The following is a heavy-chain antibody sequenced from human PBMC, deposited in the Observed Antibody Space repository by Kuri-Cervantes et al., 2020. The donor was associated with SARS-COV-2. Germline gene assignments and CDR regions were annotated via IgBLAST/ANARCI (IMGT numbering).Heavy chain of an antibody. V-gene: IGHV6-1*01. CDR3: ARVTTGTLDY. J-gene: IGHJ4*02. Sequence: SQTLSLTCAISGDSVSSNSAGWNWIRQSPSRGLEWLGRTYYRSKWYHDYAASVKSRIIINPDTSKNQFSLQLSSVTPEDTAVYYYARVTTGTLDYWGQGTLVTVSS. CDR2: TYYRSKWYH. CDR1: GDSVSSNSAG. D-gene: IGHD1-1*01.